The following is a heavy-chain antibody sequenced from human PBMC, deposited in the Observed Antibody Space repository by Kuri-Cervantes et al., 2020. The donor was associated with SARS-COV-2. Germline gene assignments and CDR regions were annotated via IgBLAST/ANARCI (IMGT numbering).Heavy chain of an antibody. J-gene: IGHJ4*02. CDR3: ARGRAYGSGSYYSY. V-gene: IGHV3-30-3*01. D-gene: IGHD3-10*01. CDR2: ISYDGSNK. CDR1: GFTFSSYA. Sequence: GGSLRLSCAASGFTFSSYAMHWVRQAPGKGLEWVAVISYDGSNKYYADSVKGRFTISRDNSKNTLYLQMNSLRAEDTAVYYCARGRAYGSGSYYSYWGQESRVTVSS.